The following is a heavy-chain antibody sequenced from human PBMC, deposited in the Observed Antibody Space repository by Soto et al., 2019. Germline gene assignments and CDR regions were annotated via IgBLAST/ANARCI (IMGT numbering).Heavy chain of an antibody. CDR2: TYYRSKWYN. CDR1: GDSVSSNSAA. J-gene: IGHJ3*01. V-gene: IGHV6-1*01. D-gene: IGHD1-26*01. CDR3: ARGAVREFGIFDV. Sequence: SQTLSLTCAISGDSVSSNSAAWNWIRQSPSRGLEWLGRTYYRSKWYNDYAGSVKSRITINPDTSKNQFSLQLNSLTPEDAAVYYCARGAVREFGIFDVWGQGTMVTVSS.